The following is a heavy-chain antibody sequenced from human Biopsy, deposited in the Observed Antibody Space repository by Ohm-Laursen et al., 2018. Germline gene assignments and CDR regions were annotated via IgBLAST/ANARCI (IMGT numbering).Heavy chain of an antibody. J-gene: IGHJ6*02. D-gene: IGHD3-10*01. CDR2: ITSRTSST. CDR1: GFTFNVYS. CDR3: ARWYGDLFYYYNGMDV. V-gene: IGHV3-21*01. Sequence: LSLTCAASGFTFNVYSIIWVRQAPGKGLEWVSSITSRTSSTYYADSVKGRVTISRDNANNSVSLQMNNLRVDDTAVYYCARWYGDLFYYYNGMDVWGQGTTVTVSS.